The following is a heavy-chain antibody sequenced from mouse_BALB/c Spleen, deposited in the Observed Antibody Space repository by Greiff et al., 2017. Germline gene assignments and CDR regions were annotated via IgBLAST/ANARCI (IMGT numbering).Heavy chain of an antibody. J-gene: IGHJ4*01. CDR3: ARSEIYYGAMDY. Sequence: EVQGVESGGGLVQPGGSRKLSCAASGFTFSSFGMHWVRQAPEKGLEWVAYISSGSSTIYYADTVKGRFTISRDNPKNTLFLQMTSLRSEDTAMYYCARSEIYYGAMDYWGQGTSVTVSS. D-gene: IGHD2-1*01. CDR1: GFTFSSFG. CDR2: ISSGSSTI. V-gene: IGHV5-17*02.